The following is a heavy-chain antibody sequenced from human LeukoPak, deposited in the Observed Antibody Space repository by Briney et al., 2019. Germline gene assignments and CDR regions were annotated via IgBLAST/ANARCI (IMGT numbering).Heavy chain of an antibody. CDR1: GYTLTELY. V-gene: IGHV1-24*01. CDR2: FDPEDGET. CDR3: ATWDYDSSGYYFDY. Sequence: ASVKVSCKVSGYTLTELYMHWVRQAPGKGLEWMGGFDPEDGETIYAQKFQGRVTMTEDTSTDTAYMELSSLRSEDTAVYYCATWDYDSSGYYFDYWGQGTLVTVSS. D-gene: IGHD3-22*01. J-gene: IGHJ4*02.